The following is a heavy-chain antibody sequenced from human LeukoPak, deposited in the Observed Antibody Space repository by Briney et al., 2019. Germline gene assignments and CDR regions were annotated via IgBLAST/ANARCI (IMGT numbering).Heavy chain of an antibody. CDR1: GGSISSYY. CDR3: ARGITMVRGVIGNWFDP. Sequence: SETLSLTCAVSGGSISSYYWSWIRQPPGKGLEWIGYIYYSRSTNYNPSLKSRVTISVDTSKNQFSLKLSPVTAADTAVYYCARGITMVRGVIGNWFDPWGQGTLVTVSS. D-gene: IGHD3-10*01. J-gene: IGHJ5*02. V-gene: IGHV4-59*01. CDR2: IYYSRST.